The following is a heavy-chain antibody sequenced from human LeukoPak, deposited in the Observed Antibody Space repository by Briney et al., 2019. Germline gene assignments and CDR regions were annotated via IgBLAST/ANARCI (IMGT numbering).Heavy chain of an antibody. Sequence: GGSLRLSCAASGFTFSSYGMHWVRRAPGKGLEWVAVIWYDGSNKYYADSVKGRFTISRDNSKNTLYLQMNSLRAEDTAVYYCARDALYCSSTSCYYYGMDVWAKGPRSPSP. J-gene: IGHJ6*02. CDR3: ARDALYCSSTSCYYYGMDV. D-gene: IGHD2-2*01. CDR1: GFTFSSYG. V-gene: IGHV3-33*01. CDR2: IWYDGSNK.